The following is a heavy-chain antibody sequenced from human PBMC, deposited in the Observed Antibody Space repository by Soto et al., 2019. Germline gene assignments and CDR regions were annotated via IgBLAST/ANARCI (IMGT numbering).Heavy chain of an antibody. J-gene: IGHJ6*02. Sequence: SETLSLTRTVSGGSISSSSYYWGWIRQPPGKGLEWIGSIYYSGSTYYNPSLKSRVTISVDTSKNQFSLKLSSVTAADTALYYCARLNAGTTYYYYGMDVWGQGTTVTVSS. CDR1: GGSISSSSYY. CDR2: IYYSGST. V-gene: IGHV4-39*01. D-gene: IGHD1-7*01. CDR3: ARLNAGTTYYYYGMDV.